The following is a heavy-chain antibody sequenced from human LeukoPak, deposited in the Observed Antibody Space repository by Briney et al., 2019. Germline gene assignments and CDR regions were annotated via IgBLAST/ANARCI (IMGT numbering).Heavy chain of an antibody. V-gene: IGHV4-39*01. CDR2: IYYSGST. CDR3: ARLGSGSFGN. J-gene: IGHJ4*02. D-gene: IGHD3-10*01. CDR1: GGSISSSSYY. Sequence: NSSETLSLTCTVSGGSISSSSYYWAWIRQPPGKGLEWIGSIYYSGSTYYNPSLKSRVTISVDTSKNQFSLKLSSVTAADTAVYHCARLGSGSFGNWGQGTLVTVSS.